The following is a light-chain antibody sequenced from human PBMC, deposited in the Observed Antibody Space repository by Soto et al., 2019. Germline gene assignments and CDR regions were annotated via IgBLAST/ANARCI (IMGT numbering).Light chain of an antibody. J-gene: IGKJ1*01. CDR1: QSLLHRNGHNY. Sequence: DIVMTQSPLSLPVTPGEPASISCRSSQSLLHRNGHNYLDWYLQKPGQSPQLLIYMGSNRASGVPDRFSGSGSGTDFTLEISRVEAEDVGVYYCMQALQTPSTFGQGTKVDIK. V-gene: IGKV2-28*01. CDR2: MGS. CDR3: MQALQTPST.